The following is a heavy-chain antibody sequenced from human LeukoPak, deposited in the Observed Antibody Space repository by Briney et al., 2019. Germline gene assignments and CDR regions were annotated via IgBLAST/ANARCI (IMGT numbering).Heavy chain of an antibody. CDR3: ARIAGTYYYYGMDV. V-gene: IGHV3-7*01. CDR2: IKQDGSEK. D-gene: IGHD6-13*01. CDR1: GFTFSSYW. Sequence: GGSLRLSCAASGFTFSSYWMSWVRQAPGKGLEGVANIKQDGSEKYYVDSVKGRFTISRDNAKNSLYLQMNSLRAEDTAVYYCARIAGTYYYYGMDVWGQGTTVTVSS. J-gene: IGHJ6*02.